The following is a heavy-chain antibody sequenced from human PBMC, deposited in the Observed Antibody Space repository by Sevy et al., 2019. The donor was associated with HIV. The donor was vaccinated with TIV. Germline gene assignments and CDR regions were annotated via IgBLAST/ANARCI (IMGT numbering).Heavy chain of an antibody. CDR1: GFTFNTHA. Sequence: GGSLRLSCAASGFTFNTHAMHWVRQAPGKGLEWVALISYDGLIKYYGGSVKGRFTISRDDTRNTLFLQMNSLRHDDTAMYYCAREAGYTTGWSPGNYWGQGTLVTVSS. CDR3: AREAGYTTGWSPGNY. CDR2: ISYDGLIK. V-gene: IGHV3-30*14. J-gene: IGHJ4*02. D-gene: IGHD6-19*01.